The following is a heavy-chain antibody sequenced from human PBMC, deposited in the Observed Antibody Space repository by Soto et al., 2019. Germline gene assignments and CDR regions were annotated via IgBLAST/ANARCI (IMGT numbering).Heavy chain of an antibody. D-gene: IGHD2-2*01. J-gene: IGHJ6*03. V-gene: IGHV3-15*01. CDR1: GFTFSNAW. CDR2: IKSKTDGGTT. CDR3: TTIIPLGDVCSSTGCYDGLGYMDV. Sequence: GGSLRLSCAASGFTFSNAWMSWVRQAPGKGLEWVGRIKSKTDGGTTDYAAPVKGRFTISRDDSKNTLYLQMNSLKTEDTAVYYCTTIIPLGDVCSSTGCYDGLGYMDVWGKGTTVTVSS.